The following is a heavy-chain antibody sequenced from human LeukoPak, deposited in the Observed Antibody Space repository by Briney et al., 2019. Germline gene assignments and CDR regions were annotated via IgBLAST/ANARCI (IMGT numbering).Heavy chain of an antibody. Sequence: GGSLRLSCAASGFTFSSYAMSWVRQAPGKGLEWVSAISGSGGSTYYADSVKGRFTISRGNSKNTLYLQMNSLRAEDTAVYYCAKSGGYSYGSDYWGQGTLVTVSS. CDR2: ISGSGGST. CDR3: AKSGGYSYGSDY. CDR1: GFTFSSYA. V-gene: IGHV3-23*01. D-gene: IGHD5-18*01. J-gene: IGHJ4*02.